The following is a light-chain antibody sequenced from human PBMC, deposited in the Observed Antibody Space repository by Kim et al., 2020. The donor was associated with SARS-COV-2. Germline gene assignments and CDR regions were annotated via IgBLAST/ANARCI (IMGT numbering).Light chain of an antibody. Sequence: DVVMTQSPLSLPVTLGQPASISCRSSQSLVHSDGNTYLNWFQQRPGQSPRRLIYKVSKRDSGVPDRFSGSGSGTDFTLKISRVEAEDVGVYYCMQALQTPHTFGQGTKLEI. CDR3: MQALQTPHT. CDR2: KVS. V-gene: IGKV2-30*02. J-gene: IGKJ2*01. CDR1: QSLVHSDGNTY.